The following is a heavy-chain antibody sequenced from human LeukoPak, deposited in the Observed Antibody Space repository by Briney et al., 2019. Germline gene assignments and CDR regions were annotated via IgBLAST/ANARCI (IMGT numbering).Heavy chain of an antibody. D-gene: IGHD3-22*01. J-gene: IGHJ4*02. CDR2: IIPILGIA. CDR3: AREPFRYYDSSGCLQFDY. Sequence: SVKVSCKASGGTFSSYAISWVRQAPGQGLEWMGRIIPILGIANYAQKFQGRVTITADKSTSTAYMELSSLRSEDTAVYYCAREPFRYYDSSGCLQFDYWGQGTLVTVSS. CDR1: GGTFSSYA. V-gene: IGHV1-69*04.